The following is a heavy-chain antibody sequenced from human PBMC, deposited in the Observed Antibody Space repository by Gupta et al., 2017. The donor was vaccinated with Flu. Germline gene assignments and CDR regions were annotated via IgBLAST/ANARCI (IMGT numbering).Heavy chain of an antibody. CDR3: ARDRGPDY. CDR2: IWYDGSNK. Sequence: GIHWVRQAPGKGLEWVAVIWYDGSNKYYADSVKGRFTISRDNSKNTLYLQMNSLRAEDTAVYYCARDRGPDYWGQGTLVTVSS. J-gene: IGHJ4*02. CDR1: G. V-gene: IGHV3-33*01.